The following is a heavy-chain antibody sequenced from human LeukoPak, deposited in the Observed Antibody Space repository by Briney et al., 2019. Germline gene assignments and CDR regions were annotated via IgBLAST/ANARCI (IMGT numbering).Heavy chain of an antibody. CDR1: GGSFSGYY. CDR3: ASVPGDRIF. CDR2: INHSGST. Sequence: SGTLSLTCAVYGGSFSGYYWSWIRQPPGKGPEWIGEINHSGSTNYNPSLKSRVTISVDTSKNQFSLKLSSVTAADTAVYYCASVPGDRIFWGQGTLVTVSS. V-gene: IGHV4-34*01. J-gene: IGHJ4*02. D-gene: IGHD7-27*01.